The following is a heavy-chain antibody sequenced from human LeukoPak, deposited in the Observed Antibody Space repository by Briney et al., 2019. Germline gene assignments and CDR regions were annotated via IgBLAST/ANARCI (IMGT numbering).Heavy chain of an antibody. D-gene: IGHD3-9*01. J-gene: IGHJ5*02. Sequence: GGSLRLSCAASGFTFSSYAMSWVRQAPGKGLEWVSAISGSGGSTYYADSVKGRFTISRDNAKNSLYLQMNSLRAEDTAVYYCARGRGYYDILTGLYNWFDPWGQGTLVTVSS. V-gene: IGHV3-23*01. CDR3: ARGRGYYDILTGLYNWFDP. CDR2: ISGSGGST. CDR1: GFTFSSYA.